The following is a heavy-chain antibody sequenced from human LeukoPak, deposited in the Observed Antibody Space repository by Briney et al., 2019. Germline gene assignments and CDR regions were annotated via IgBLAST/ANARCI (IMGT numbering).Heavy chain of an antibody. J-gene: IGHJ6*02. D-gene: IGHD3-10*01. CDR3: AREGGMVRGVMYYYYYGMDV. Sequence: GGSLRLSCAASGFTFSSYAMHWVRQAPGKGLEWVAVIPYDGSNKYYADSVKGRFTISRDNSKNTLYLQMNSLRAEDTAVYYCAREGGMVRGVMYYYYYGMDVWGQGTTVTVSS. CDR2: IPYDGSNK. CDR1: GFTFSSYA. V-gene: IGHV3-30-3*01.